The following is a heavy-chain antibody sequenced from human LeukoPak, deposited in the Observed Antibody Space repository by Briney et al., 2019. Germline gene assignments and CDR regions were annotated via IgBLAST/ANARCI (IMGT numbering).Heavy chain of an antibody. CDR1: GGSISTNNHY. D-gene: IGHD3-22*01. CDR3: ARQHYYESFFDY. Sequence: SETLSLTCGVSGGSISTNNHYWGWIRQPPGKGLEWMGSAYYSGSTYYNPSLKSRVSISVDTSKNQFSLNVSSVTAADTAVYFCARQHYYESFFDYWGQGILVTVSS. V-gene: IGHV4-39*07. J-gene: IGHJ4*02. CDR2: AYYSGST.